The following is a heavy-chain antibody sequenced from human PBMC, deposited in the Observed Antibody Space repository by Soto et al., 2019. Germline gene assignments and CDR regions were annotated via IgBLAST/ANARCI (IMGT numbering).Heavy chain of an antibody. D-gene: IGHD2-21*02. V-gene: IGHV4-59*08. CDR2: IYYSGST. CDR1: GGSISSYY. CDR3: ARREVTSWFDP. Sequence: QVQLQESGPGLVKPSETLSLTCTVSGGSISSYYWSWIRQPPGKGLEWIGYIYYSGSTNYNPSLKSRVTISVDTSKNQFSLKLSSVTAADTAAYYCARREVTSWFDPWGQGTLVTVSS. J-gene: IGHJ5*02.